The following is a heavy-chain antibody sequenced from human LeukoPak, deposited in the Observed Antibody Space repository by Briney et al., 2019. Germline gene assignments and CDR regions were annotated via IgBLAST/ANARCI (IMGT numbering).Heavy chain of an antibody. CDR3: ARLFFVIDT. V-gene: IGHV4-39*01. CDR1: GASISNSAYY. D-gene: IGHD3-3*01. Sequence: SETLSLTCTVSGASISNSAYYWLWIRQPPGEGLECIGTVHYSGSTFYNPSLKSRVNNSVDTSKNQFSLQLSSVTAADTAVYYCARLFFVIDTWGQGTLVTVSS. CDR2: VHYSGST. J-gene: IGHJ5*02.